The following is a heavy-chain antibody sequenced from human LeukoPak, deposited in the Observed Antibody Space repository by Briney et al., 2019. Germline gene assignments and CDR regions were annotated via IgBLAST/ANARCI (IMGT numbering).Heavy chain of an antibody. D-gene: IGHD1-26*01. CDR1: TFTFSSYG. CDR2: ISGSGGST. CDR3: ARDVGYFDY. V-gene: IGHV3-23*01. J-gene: IGHJ4*02. Sequence: GGTLRLSCAASTFTFSSYGVSWVRQAPGKGLEWVSAISGSGGSTYYADSVKGRFTISRDISKNTLYLQMNSLRAEDTAVYYCARDVGYFDYWGQGTLVTVSS.